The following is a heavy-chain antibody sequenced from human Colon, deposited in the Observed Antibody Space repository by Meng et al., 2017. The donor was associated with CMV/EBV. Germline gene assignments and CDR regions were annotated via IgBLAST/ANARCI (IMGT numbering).Heavy chain of an antibody. J-gene: IGHJ5*02. Sequence: FTSYHVHWLRQAPGQGLEWVGMINPADGGPTYAQRFQGRVTMTSDTSTSTVYVVLRSLRSDDTALYFCAREYCTTYRCSYNPHWYDPWGQGTLVTVSS. CDR2: INPADGGP. CDR3: AREYCTTYRCSYNPHWYDP. D-gene: IGHD2-8*01. CDR1: FTSYH. V-gene: IGHV1-46*01.